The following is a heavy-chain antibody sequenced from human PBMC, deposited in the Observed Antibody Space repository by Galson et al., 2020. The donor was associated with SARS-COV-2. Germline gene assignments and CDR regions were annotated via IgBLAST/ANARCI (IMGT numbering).Heavy chain of an antibody. CDR3: AREATSDYDILTAIGYYYYYMDV. J-gene: IGHJ6*03. V-gene: IGHV1-46*01. CDR2: INPSGGST. CDR1: GYTFTSYY. D-gene: IGHD3-9*01. Sequence: GESLKISCKASGYTFTSYYMHWVRQAPGQGLEWMGIINPSGGSTSYAQKFQGRVTMTRDTSTSTVYMELSSLRSEDTAVYYCAREATSDYDILTAIGYYYYYMDVWGKGTTVTVSS.